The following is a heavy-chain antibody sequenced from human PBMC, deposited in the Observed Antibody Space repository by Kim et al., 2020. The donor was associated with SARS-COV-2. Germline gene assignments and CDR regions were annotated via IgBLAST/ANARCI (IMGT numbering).Heavy chain of an antibody. D-gene: IGHD4-17*01. CDR2: IYYSGST. CDR3: ARKDCGDYLNWYFDL. J-gene: IGHJ2*01. Sequence: SETLSLTCTVSGGSISSYYWSWIRQPPGKGLEWIGYIYYSGSTNYNPSLKSRVTISVDTSKNQFSLQLSSVTAADTAVYYCARKDCGDYLNWYFDLWGRGALVTVSS. V-gene: IGHV4-59*01. CDR1: GGSISSYY.